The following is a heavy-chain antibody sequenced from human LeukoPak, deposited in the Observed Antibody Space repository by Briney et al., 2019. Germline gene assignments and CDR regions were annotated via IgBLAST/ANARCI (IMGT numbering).Heavy chain of an antibody. J-gene: IGHJ4*02. D-gene: IGHD3-10*01. CDR1: GFTFDDYA. CDR2: ISWNSGSI. V-gene: IGHV3-9*01. Sequence: PGGSLRLSCAASGFTFDDYAMHWVRQAPGKGLEWVSGISWNSGSIGSADPVKGRFTISRDNAKNSLYLQIDSLGPEDTAFYFCAKGLYGSGSYGSGSYYSSFDYWGQGTLVTVSS. CDR3: AKGLYGSGSYGSGSYYSSFDY.